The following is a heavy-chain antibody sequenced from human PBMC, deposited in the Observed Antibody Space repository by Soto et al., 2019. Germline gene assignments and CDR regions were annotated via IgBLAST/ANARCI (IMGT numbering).Heavy chain of an antibody. J-gene: IGHJ5*02. V-gene: IGHV1-46*03. CDR2: INPSGGST. CDR3: ARDFVLRGTIFGLVILWMYCWMDT. Sequence: QVQLVQSGTEVKKPGASVKISCKASGYTFTKYYIHWVRQAPGQGLEWMGIINPSGGSTTYAQKFQDRVTMTSDKSTSTLYLKLSSLRSEVTAIYYCARDFVLRGTIFGLVILWMYCWMDTWGQGTLVTVSS. D-gene: IGHD3-3*01. CDR1: GYTFTKYY.